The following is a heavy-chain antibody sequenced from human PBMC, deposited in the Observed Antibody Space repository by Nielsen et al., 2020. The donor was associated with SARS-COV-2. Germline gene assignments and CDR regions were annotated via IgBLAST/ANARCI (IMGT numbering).Heavy chain of an antibody. CDR3: ATARYCSRTSCSAGTDMFDP. CDR1: GFTFSKAW. V-gene: IGHV3-15*01. CDR2: IKSKIDGGTT. D-gene: IGHD2-2*01. Sequence: GGSLRLPCVASGFTFSKAWMSWVRQAPGKGLEWVGRIKSKIDGGTTDYAAPVKDRFTISRDDSKNTVYLDMSSLRTEDTAVYYCATARYCSRTSCSAGTDMFDPWGQGTQVIVSS. J-gene: IGHJ5*02.